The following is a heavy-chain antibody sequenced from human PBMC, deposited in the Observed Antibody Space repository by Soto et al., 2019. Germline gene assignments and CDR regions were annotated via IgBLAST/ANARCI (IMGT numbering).Heavy chain of an antibody. CDR3: ARGGVEQIYSSSWYRECYFDY. J-gene: IGHJ4*02. Sequence: GGSLRLSCAASGFTFSSYSMNWVRQAPGKGLEWVSSISSSSSYIYYADSVKGRFTISRDNAKNSLYLQMNSLRAEDTAVYYCARGGVEQIYSSSWYRECYFDYWGQGTLVTVSS. V-gene: IGHV3-21*01. D-gene: IGHD6-13*01. CDR1: GFTFSSYS. CDR2: ISSSSSYI.